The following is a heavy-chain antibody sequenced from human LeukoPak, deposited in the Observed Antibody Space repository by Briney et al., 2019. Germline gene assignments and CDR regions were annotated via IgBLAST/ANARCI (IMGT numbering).Heavy chain of an antibody. CDR2: IYYSGST. CDR1: GGSISSGGYY. D-gene: IGHD3-22*01. CDR3: ASYSSTYSIAFDY. V-gene: IGHV4-31*03. J-gene: IGHJ4*02. Sequence: PSETLSLTCTVSGGSISSGGYYWSWIRQHPGKGLEWIGYIYYSGSTYYNPSLKSRFTISVDMSKNQFSLRLSSVNAEDTAVYYCASYSSTYSIAFDYWGPGSLVTVSS.